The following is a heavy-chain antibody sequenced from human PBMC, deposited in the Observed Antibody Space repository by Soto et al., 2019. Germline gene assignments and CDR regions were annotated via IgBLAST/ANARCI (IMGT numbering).Heavy chain of an antibody. D-gene: IGHD6-19*01. CDR3: AYSTGWYRHDV. CDR1: GDSISNSRW. Sequence: QVQLQESGPGLVKPSGTLSLTCAVSGDSISNSRWWTWVRQPPGNGLEWIGDIFHSGDTNYNPSLKXXVFISVDKSQNQFSLKVSSVTAADTAVYYCAYSTGWYRHDVWGQGTLVTVSS. V-gene: IGHV4-4*02. CDR2: IFHSGDT. J-gene: IGHJ3*01.